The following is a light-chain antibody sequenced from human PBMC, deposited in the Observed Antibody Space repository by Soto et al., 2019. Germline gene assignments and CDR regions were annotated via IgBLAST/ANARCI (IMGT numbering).Light chain of an antibody. V-gene: IGKV1-5*01. J-gene: IGKJ1*01. CDR2: DVS. CDR3: LQYNSYWT. CDR1: QNINNW. Sequence: DTQMTQSPSTLSASVGERVTITCRASQNINNWLAWYQQKPGKAPNLLIYDVSSLESGVPPRFSGSGSGTEFTLSISSLQPDDFATYYCLQYNSYWTFGQGTKVEIK.